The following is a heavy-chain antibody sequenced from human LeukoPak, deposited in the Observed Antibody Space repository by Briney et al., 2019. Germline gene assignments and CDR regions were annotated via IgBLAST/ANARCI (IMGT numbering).Heavy chain of an antibody. CDR3: ASTKDFWSGYSIAFDI. Sequence: SVKVSCKASGFTFTSSAMQWVRQARGQRLEWIGWIVVGSGNTNYAQKFQERVTITRDMSTSTAYMELSSLRSEDTAVYYCASTKDFWSGYSIAFDIWGQGTMVTVSS. D-gene: IGHD3-3*01. CDR1: GFTFTSSA. J-gene: IGHJ3*02. V-gene: IGHV1-58*02. CDR2: IVVGSGNT.